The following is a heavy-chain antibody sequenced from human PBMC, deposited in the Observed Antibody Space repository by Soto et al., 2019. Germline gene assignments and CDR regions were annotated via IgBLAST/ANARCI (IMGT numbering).Heavy chain of an antibody. CDR1: GFTFSNYG. D-gene: IGHD6-13*01. J-gene: IGHJ3*01. Sequence: GGSLRLSCAASGFTFSNYGMKWVRQAPGKGLEWVSYISPSSSTIYYADSVKGRFTISRENAMNSLYLQMNSLRAEDTAIYYCARAYSSSSGKNAFDFWGQGTMVTVSS. CDR2: ISPSSSTI. CDR3: ARAYSSSSGKNAFDF. V-gene: IGHV3-48*01.